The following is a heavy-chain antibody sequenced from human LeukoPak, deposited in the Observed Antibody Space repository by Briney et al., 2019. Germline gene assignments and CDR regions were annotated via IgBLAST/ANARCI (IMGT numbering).Heavy chain of an antibody. D-gene: IGHD3-16*01. CDR2: IFSDGST. CDR1: GFTVGSIY. CDR3: ARRAGGGYPYYFDY. Sequence: GGSLRLSCAASGFTVGSIYMSWVRQAPGRGLEWVSFIFSDGSTYYADSVKGRFTISRDNSKNTLYLHMNSLRADDTAVYYCARRAGGGYPYYFDYWGQGTLVTVSS. J-gene: IGHJ4*02. V-gene: IGHV3-53*01.